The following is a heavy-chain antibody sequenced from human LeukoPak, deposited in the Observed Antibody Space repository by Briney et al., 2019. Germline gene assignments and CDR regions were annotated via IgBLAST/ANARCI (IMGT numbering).Heavy chain of an antibody. CDR1: GFSFSSHT. J-gene: IGHJ4*02. CDR2: ISYDGSNK. Sequence: PGRSLSLSCAASGFSFSSHTMHWVRQAPGKGLEWVAVISYDGSNKYYVDSVKGRFTISRDNSKSTLYLQMNSLRTEDTAVYYCARREGGITLDYWGQGTLVTVPS. D-gene: IGHD1-26*01. V-gene: IGHV3-30*04. CDR3: ARREGGITLDY.